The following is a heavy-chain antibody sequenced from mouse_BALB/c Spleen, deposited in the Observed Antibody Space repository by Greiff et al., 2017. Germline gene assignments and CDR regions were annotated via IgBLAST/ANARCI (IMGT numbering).Heavy chain of an antibody. Sequence: VKLMESGPGLVAPSQSLSITCTVSGFSLTSYGVHWVRQPPGKGLEWLGVIRAGGSTNYNSALMSRLSISKDNSKSQVFLKMNSLQTDDTAMYYCARDNWDWGYFDVWGAGTTVTVSS. CDR2: IRAGGST. CDR3: ARDNWDWGYFDV. CDR1: GFSLTSYG. J-gene: IGHJ1*01. D-gene: IGHD4-1*01. V-gene: IGHV2-9*02.